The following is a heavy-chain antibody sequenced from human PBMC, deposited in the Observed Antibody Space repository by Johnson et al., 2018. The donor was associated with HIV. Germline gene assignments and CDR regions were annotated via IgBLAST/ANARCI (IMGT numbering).Heavy chain of an antibody. J-gene: IGHJ3*01. CDR1: GFAFSSYA. V-gene: IGHV3-30*04. Sequence: QVQLVESGGGVVQPGTSLRLSCTASGFAFSSYALHWVRQAPGKGLEWVAVISYDGRDAYYAASVKGRFTSSRDNSKNTLYLQMNSLRPEYSAVYYCATLWFGEVSVYDAFDVWGQGTMVTVSS. CDR2: ISYDGRDA. D-gene: IGHD3-10*01. CDR3: ATLWFGEVSVYDAFDV.